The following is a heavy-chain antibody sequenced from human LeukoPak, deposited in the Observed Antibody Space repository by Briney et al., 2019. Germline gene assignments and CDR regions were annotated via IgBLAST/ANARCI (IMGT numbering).Heavy chain of an antibody. CDR3: AGESPYEGHFDY. CDR1: GFTFSSYG. V-gene: IGHV3-33*01. CDR2: IWYDGSNK. J-gene: IGHJ4*02. Sequence: GGSLRLSCAASGFTFSSYGMHWVRQAPGKGLEWVAVIWYDGSNKYYADSVKGRFTIFRDNSKNTLYLQMNSLRAEDTAVYYCAGESPYEGHFDYWGQGTLVTVSS. D-gene: IGHD5-12*01.